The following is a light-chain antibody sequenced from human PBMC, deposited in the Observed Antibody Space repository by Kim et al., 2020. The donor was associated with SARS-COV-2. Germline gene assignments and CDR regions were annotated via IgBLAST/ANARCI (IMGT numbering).Light chain of an antibody. CDR1: KSVRSY. CDR3: QQRSSWPLT. J-gene: IGKJ5*01. Sequence: LSPGEGATLSCRASKSVRSYLAWYQQKPGQAPRLRIDDASNRATGIPARFSGSGSGTDFTLTISSLEPEDFAVYYCQQRSSWPLTFGQGTRLEIK. V-gene: IGKV3-11*01. CDR2: DAS.